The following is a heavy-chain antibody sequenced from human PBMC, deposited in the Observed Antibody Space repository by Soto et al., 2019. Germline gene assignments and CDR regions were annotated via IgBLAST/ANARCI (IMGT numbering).Heavy chain of an antibody. CDR3: ARVGGGWGNFDY. CDR1: GGSISSSSYY. D-gene: IGHD2-21*01. CDR2: IYYSGST. V-gene: IGHV4-39*01. Sequence: SETLSLTCTVSGGSISSSSYYWGWIRQPPGKGLEWIGSIYYSGSTYYNPSLKSRVTISVDTSKNQFSLKLSSVTAADTAVYYCARVGGGWGNFDYWGQGALVTVSS. J-gene: IGHJ4*02.